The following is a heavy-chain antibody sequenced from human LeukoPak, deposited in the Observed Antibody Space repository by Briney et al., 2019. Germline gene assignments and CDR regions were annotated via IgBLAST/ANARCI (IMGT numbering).Heavy chain of an antibody. V-gene: IGHV3-30*02. CDR1: GFTFSSYG. D-gene: IGHD2-15*01. CDR3: ANPRVAAKDGRYYGMDV. Sequence: GGSLRLSCAASGFTFSSYGMHWVRQAPGKGLEGVAFIRYDGSNKYYADSVKGRFTISRDNSKNTLYLQMNSLRAEDTAVYYCANPRVAAKDGRYYGMDVWGQGTTVTVSS. CDR2: IRYDGSNK. J-gene: IGHJ6*02.